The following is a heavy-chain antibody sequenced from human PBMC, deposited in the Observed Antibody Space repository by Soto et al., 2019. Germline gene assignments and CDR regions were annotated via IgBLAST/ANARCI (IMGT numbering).Heavy chain of an antibody. CDR3: AGASYGSGSGVA. CDR2: IYSGGGT. D-gene: IGHD3-10*01. CDR1: GFTASTNY. Sequence: EVQLVESGGGLVQPGGSLRLSCAASGFTASTNYMSWVRQAPGKGREWVSVIYSGGGTYYADSVKGRFTISRHNSKNTLYLQMNSLRPEDTAVYYCAGASYGSGSGVAWGQGTLVTVSS. J-gene: IGHJ5*02. V-gene: IGHV3-53*04.